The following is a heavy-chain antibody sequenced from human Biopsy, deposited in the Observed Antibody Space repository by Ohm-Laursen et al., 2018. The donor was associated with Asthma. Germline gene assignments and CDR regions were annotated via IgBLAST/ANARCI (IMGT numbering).Heavy chain of an antibody. CDR3: AGGGPVGAPSDY. D-gene: IGHD1-26*01. V-gene: IGHV1-18*01. CDR1: GGTFSSYA. CDR2: ISAYNGNT. J-gene: IGHJ4*02. Sequence: ASVTASCKASGGTFSSYAISWVRQAPGQGLEWMGWISAYNGNTNYAQKLQGRVTMTTDTSTSTAYMELRSLRSDDTAVYYFAGGGPVGAPSDYWGQGTLVTVSS.